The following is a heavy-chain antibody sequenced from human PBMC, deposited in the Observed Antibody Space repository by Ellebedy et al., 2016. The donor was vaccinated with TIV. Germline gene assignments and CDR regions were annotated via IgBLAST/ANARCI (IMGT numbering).Heavy chain of an antibody. Sequence: SETLSLXXTVSGGSISSSSYYWGWFRQPPGKGLEWIGSIYYSGSTYYNPSLKSRVTISVDTSKNQFSLKLSSVTAADTAVYYCARGVEMATIEDYWGQGTLVTVSS. J-gene: IGHJ4*02. CDR2: IYYSGST. CDR3: ARGVEMATIEDY. D-gene: IGHD5-24*01. V-gene: IGHV4-39*07. CDR1: GGSISSSSYY.